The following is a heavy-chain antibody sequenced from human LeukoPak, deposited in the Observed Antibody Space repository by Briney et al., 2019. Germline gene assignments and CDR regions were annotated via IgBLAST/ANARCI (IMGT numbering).Heavy chain of an antibody. V-gene: IGHV3-30*02. D-gene: IGHD6-13*01. CDR1: GFTFSSYA. CDR2: IWYDGSNK. Sequence: GGSLRLSCAASGFTFSSYAMHWVRQAPGKGLEWVAVIWYDGSNKYYADSVKGRFTISRDNSKNTPYLQMNSLRADDTALYYCAKDRSSSWSFDDWGQGTLVAVSS. J-gene: IGHJ4*02. CDR3: AKDRSSSWSFDD.